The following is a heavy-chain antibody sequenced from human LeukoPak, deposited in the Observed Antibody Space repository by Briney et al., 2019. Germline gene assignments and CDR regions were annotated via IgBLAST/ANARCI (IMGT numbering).Heavy chain of an antibody. CDR3: ARGIGQQYSNSWYYFDY. Sequence: GGSLRLSCAASGFTFSSYSMNWVRQAPGKGLEWVSSISSSSSYIYYADSVKGRFTISRDNAKNSPYLQMNSLRAEDTAVYYCARGIGQQYSNSWYYFDYWGQGTLVTVSS. V-gene: IGHV3-21*01. CDR1: GFTFSSYS. CDR2: ISSSSSYI. D-gene: IGHD6-13*01. J-gene: IGHJ4*02.